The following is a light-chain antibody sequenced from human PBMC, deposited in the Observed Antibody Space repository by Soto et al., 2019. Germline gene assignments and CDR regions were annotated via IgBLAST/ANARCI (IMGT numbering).Light chain of an antibody. J-gene: IGLJ1*01. V-gene: IGLV2-14*01. Sequence: QSVLTQPASVSGSPGQPITISCTGTSSDVGGYNYVSWYQQHPGKAPKLMIYDVSNRPSGVSNRFSGSKSGNTASLTISGLQAEDEADYSCSSYTSSSTRGVFGTGTKVTVL. CDR3: SSYTSSSTRGV. CDR1: SSDVGGYNY. CDR2: DVS.